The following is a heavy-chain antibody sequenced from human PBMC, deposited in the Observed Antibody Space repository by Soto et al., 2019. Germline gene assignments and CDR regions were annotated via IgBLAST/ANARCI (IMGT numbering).Heavy chain of an antibody. D-gene: IGHD4-17*01. V-gene: IGHV3-23*01. J-gene: IGHJ6*02. CDR1: GFTFSSYA. CDR3: AKDSVTTYPYYDYGMDV. Sequence: LGGSRRLSCAASGFTFSSYAMSWVRQAPGKGLEWVSAISGSGGSTYYADSVKGRFTISRDNSKNTLYLQMNSLRAEDTAVYYCAKDSVTTYPYYDYGMDVWGQGPTVAVS. CDR2: ISGSGGST.